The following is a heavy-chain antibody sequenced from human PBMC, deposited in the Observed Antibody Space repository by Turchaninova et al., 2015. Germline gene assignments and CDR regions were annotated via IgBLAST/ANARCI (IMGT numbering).Heavy chain of an antibody. Sequence: QVPLVQSGAEGQPPGTSVRVSCTASGGTFSSYAISWVGQAPGQGLEWMGGIIPIFGTANYAQKFQGRVTITADESTSTAYMELSSLRSEDTAVYYCAANPSYYYYGMDVWGQGTTVTVSS. CDR1: GGTFSSYA. V-gene: IGHV1-69*01. CDR2: IIPIFGTA. J-gene: IGHJ6*02. CDR3: AANPSYYYYGMDV.